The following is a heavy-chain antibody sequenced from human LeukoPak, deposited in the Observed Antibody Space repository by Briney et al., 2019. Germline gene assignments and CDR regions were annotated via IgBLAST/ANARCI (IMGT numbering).Heavy chain of an antibody. Sequence: HPGGSLRLSCAASGFTFSSYSMNWARQAPGKGLEWVSYITYSSSIIYYADSVKGRFTISRDNAKNSLFLQMNSLRAEDTAVYYCARVGGAYYGSGSYYNSNWGQGTLVTVSS. CDR2: ITYSSSII. CDR3: ARVGGAYYGSGSYYNSN. CDR1: GFTFSSYS. D-gene: IGHD3-10*01. J-gene: IGHJ4*02. V-gene: IGHV3-48*01.